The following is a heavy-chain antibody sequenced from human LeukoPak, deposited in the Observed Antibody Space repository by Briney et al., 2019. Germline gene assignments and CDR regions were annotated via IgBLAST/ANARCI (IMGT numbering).Heavy chain of an antibody. CDR2: INHSGST. CDR3: ASMDTAMVFDY. J-gene: IGHJ4*02. D-gene: IGHD5-18*01. CDR1: GGSVSSGSYY. V-gene: IGHV4-61*01. Sequence: SETLSLTCTVSGGSVSSGSYYWSWIRQPPGKGLEWIGEINHSGSTNYNPSLKSRVTISVDTSKNQFSLKLSSVTAADTAVYYCASMDTAMVFDYWGQGTLVTVSS.